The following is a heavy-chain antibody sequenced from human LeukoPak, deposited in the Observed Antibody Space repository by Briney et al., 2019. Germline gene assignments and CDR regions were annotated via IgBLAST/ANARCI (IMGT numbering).Heavy chain of an antibody. V-gene: IGHV4-59*01. CDR3: AREVCSGGSCYDDY. CDR1: GGSISSYY. Sequence: SETLSLTCTVSGGSISSYYWSWIRQSPGKGLEWIGYIYYSGSTNYNPSLKSRVTISVDTSKNQFSLKLSSVTAADTAVYYCAREVCSGGSCYDDYWGQGTLVTVSS. CDR2: IYYSGST. D-gene: IGHD2-15*01. J-gene: IGHJ4*02.